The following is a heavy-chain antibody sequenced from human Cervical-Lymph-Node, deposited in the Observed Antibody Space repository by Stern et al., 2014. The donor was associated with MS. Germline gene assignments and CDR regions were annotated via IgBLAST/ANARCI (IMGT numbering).Heavy chain of an antibody. J-gene: IGHJ4*02. CDR3: ARQTTAWASDV. Sequence: EVQLVESGAELIRPGESLKISCKGSGFKFSIYWIAWVRQMPGEGLEWMGIIYTGDSETRSSPSFQGQVTMSADKSTSTAYLQWSSLNASDTAMYFCARQTTAWASDVWGQGTLVTVSS. D-gene: IGHD1-14*01. CDR2: IYTGDSET. V-gene: IGHV5-51*01. CDR1: GFKFSIYW.